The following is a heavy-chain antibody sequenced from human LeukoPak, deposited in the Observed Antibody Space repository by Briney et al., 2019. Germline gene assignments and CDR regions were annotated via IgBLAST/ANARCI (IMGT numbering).Heavy chain of an antibody. J-gene: IGHJ4*02. CDR3: ARDRRGGDPTDFDY. CDR1: GLAFSSYS. D-gene: IGHD2-21*02. V-gene: IGHV3-21*01. CDR2: ISSSSSYI. Sequence: PGGSLSLSCAASGLAFSSYSMDWVRRAPGRGLEWVSSISSSSSYIYYADSVKGRFTISRDNAKNSLYLQMNSLRAEDTAVYYCARDRRGGDPTDFDYWGQGTLVTVSS.